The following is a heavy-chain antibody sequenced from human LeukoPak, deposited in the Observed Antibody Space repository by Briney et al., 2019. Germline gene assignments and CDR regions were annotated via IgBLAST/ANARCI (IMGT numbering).Heavy chain of an antibody. CDR1: GFTFSSYE. D-gene: IGHD4-17*01. V-gene: IGHV3-48*03. CDR3: AKSRPAVTTRVYYFDY. CDR2: ISTSGSTK. J-gene: IGHJ4*02. Sequence: GGSLRLSCATSGFTFSSYEMNWVRQAPGKGLEWVSYISTSGSTKYYAESVKGRFTISRDNSKNTLYLQMNSLRAEDTAVYYCAKSRPAVTTRVYYFDYWGQGTLVTVSS.